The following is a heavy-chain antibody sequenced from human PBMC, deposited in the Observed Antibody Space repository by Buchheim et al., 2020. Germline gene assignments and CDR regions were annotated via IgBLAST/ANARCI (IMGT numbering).Heavy chain of an antibody. D-gene: IGHD3-16*02. CDR3: AKAVKGGSYRPYGMDV. CDR2: ISYDGSNK. Sequence: QVQLVESGGGVVQPGRSLRLSCAASGFTFSSYGMLWVRQAPGKGLEWVAVISYDGSNKYYADSAKGRFTISRDNSKNTLYLQMNSLRADDTAVYYCAKAVKGGSYRPYGMDVWGQGTT. CDR1: GFTFSSYG. V-gene: IGHV3-30*18. J-gene: IGHJ6*02.